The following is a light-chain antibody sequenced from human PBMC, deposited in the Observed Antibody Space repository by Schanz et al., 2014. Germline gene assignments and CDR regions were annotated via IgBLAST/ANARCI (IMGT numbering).Light chain of an antibody. CDR3: TSYTSSSTPVV. CDR2: EVS. Sequence: QSALTQPPSVSGSPGQSVTISCTGTSSDVGSYNRVSWYQQPPGTAPKLMIYEVSNRPSGVPDRFSGSKSGNTASLTISGLQADDEADYYCTSYTSSSTPVVFGGGTQLTVL. V-gene: IGLV2-18*02. CDR1: SSDVGSYNR. J-gene: IGLJ2*01.